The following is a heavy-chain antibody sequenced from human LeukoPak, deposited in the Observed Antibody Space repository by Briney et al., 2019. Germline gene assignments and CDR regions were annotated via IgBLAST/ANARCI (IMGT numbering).Heavy chain of an antibody. V-gene: IGHV4-4*07. D-gene: IGHD2-2*01. CDR2: INTSGST. CDR1: GGSISDYY. CDR3: ARDDCSSTSCYRRIRWYNWFDP. Sequence: PSETLSLTCSVFGGSISDYYCSWVRQPAGKGLEWMGRINTSGSTNYNPSLKSRVTMSVDTSKNSCSLKLSSVTAADTAVYYCARDDCSSTSCYRRIRWYNWFDPWGQGTLVTVSS. J-gene: IGHJ5*02.